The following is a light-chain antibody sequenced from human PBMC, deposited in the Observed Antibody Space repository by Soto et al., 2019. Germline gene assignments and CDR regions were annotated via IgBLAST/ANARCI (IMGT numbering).Light chain of an antibody. CDR3: SSYTSATTYV. V-gene: IGLV2-8*01. CDR2: EVS. CDR1: SSDVGGYNY. J-gene: IGLJ1*01. Sequence: QSVLTQPPSASGSPGQSVTISCTGTSSDVGGYNYVSWYQQHPGQAPKLMIYEVSKRPSGVPDRFSGSKSGNTASLTISGLQTQDEADYYCSSYTSATTYVFGTGTKVTVL.